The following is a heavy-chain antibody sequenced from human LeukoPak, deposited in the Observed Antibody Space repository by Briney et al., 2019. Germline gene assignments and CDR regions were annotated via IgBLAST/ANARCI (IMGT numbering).Heavy chain of an antibody. Sequence: GGSLRLSCAASGSTFSSYDMNWVRQAPGKGLEWVSHISGTGDTMYYADSVKGRFTISRDNAKNSLFLQMNSLRDEDTAVYYCARDLASCGGDCHVDYWGQGTLVTVSS. D-gene: IGHD2-21*02. V-gene: IGHV3-48*03. J-gene: IGHJ4*02. CDR1: GSTFSSYD. CDR2: ISGTGDTM. CDR3: ARDLASCGGDCHVDY.